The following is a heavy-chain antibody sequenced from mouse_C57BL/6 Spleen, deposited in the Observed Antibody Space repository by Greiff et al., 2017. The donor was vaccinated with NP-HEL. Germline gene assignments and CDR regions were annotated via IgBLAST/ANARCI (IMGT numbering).Heavy chain of an antibody. Sequence: EVKLQESGGGLVKPGGSLKLSCAASGFTFSTYAMSWVRQTPEKRLEWVATISDGGSYTYYPDNVKGRFTISRDNAKNNLYLQMSRLKSEDTAMYYCAKETLAWFAYWGQGTLVTVSA. CDR2: ISDGGSYT. J-gene: IGHJ3*01. CDR1: GFTFSTYA. V-gene: IGHV5-4*01. CDR3: AKETLAWFAY. D-gene: IGHD6-1*01.